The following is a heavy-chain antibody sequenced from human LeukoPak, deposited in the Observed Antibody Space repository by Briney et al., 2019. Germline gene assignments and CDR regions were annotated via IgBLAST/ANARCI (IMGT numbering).Heavy chain of an antibody. V-gene: IGHV3-33*01. J-gene: IGHJ4*02. CDR1: GFTFSSYG. D-gene: IGHD4-17*01. CDR2: IWYDGTNK. Sequence: PGRSLRLSCAASGFTFSSYGMHWVRQAPGKGLESVAVIWYDGTNKYYADSVKGRFTISRDNSKNTLYLQMNSLRAEDMAVYYCARDHTSDYSIMYYLDCWGQGTLVTVSS. CDR3: ARDHTSDYSIMYYLDC.